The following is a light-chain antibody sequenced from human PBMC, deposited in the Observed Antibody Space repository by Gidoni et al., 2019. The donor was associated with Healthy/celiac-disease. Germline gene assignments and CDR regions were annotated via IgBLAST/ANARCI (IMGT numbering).Light chain of an antibody. CDR2: AAS. V-gene: IGKV1-39*01. CDR3: QQSYSTPPT. CDR1: QSISSY. Sequence: DIQMTQTPSALSASVEDRLTFTCRASQSISSYLNWYQQKPGKAPKLLIYAASSLQSGVPSRFSGSGSGTDFTLTLSSLQPEDFATYYCQQSYSTPPTFGQGTKVEIK. J-gene: IGKJ1*01.